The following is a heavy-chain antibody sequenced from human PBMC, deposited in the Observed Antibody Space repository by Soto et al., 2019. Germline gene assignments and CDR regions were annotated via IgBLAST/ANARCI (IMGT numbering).Heavy chain of an antibody. V-gene: IGHV1-18*04. J-gene: IGHJ6*02. Sequence: ASVKVSCKASGYTLTSYGISWVRQAPGQGLEWMGWISAYNGNTNYAQKLQGRVTMTTDTSTSTAYMELRSLRSDDTAVYYCARTTVHYYYYYGMDVWGQGTTVTVSS. CDR1: GYTLTSYG. CDR2: ISAYNGNT. CDR3: ARTTVHYYYYYGMDV. D-gene: IGHD4-17*01.